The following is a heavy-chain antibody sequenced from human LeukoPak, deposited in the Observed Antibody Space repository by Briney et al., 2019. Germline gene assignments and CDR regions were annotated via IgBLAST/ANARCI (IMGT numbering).Heavy chain of an antibody. CDR2: IITIFGTA. V-gene: IGHV1-69*13. CDR3: ARERGEPEKYYYDSSGYYY. Sequence: SVKVSCKASGGTFSSYAISWVRQAPGQGLEWMGGIITIFGTANYAQKFQGRVTITADESTSTAYMELSSLRSEDTAVYYCARERGEPEKYYYDSSGYYYWGQGTLVTVSS. CDR1: GGTFSSYA. J-gene: IGHJ4*02. D-gene: IGHD3-22*01.